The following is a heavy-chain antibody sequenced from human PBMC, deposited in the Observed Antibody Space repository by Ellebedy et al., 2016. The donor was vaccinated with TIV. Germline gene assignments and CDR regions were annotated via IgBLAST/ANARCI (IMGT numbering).Heavy chain of an antibody. CDR3: ARDGYSGSSGWDYTWFDP. Sequence: AASVKVSCKASGYTFTSYYMHWVRQAPGQGLEWMGIINPSGGSTSYAQKLQGRVTMTTDTSTSTAYMELRSLRSDDTAVYYCARDGYSGSSGWDYTWFDPWGQGTLVTVSS. V-gene: IGHV1-46*01. D-gene: IGHD1-26*01. CDR2: INPSGGST. J-gene: IGHJ5*02. CDR1: GYTFTSYY.